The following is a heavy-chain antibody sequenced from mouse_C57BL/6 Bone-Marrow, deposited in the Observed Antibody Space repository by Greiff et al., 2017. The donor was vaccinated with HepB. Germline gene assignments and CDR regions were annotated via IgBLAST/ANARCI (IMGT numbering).Heavy chain of an antibody. V-gene: IGHV5-4*01. CDR2: ISDGGSYT. CDR3: ARGDY. J-gene: IGHJ2*01. CDR1: GFTFSSYA. Sequence: EVHLVESGGGLVKPGGSLKLSCAASGFTFSSYAMSWVRQTPEKRLEWVATISDGGSYTYYPDNVKGRFPISRDNAKDNLYLQMSHLKSEDTAMYYCARGDYWGQGTTLTVSS.